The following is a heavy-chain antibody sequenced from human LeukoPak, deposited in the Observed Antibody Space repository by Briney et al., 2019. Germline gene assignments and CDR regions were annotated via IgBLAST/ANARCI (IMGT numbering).Heavy chain of an antibody. CDR1: GGTFSSYT. J-gene: IGHJ5*02. Sequence: SVKVSCKASGGTFSSYTISWVRQAPGQGLEWMGRIIPILSIANYAQKFQGRVTITADKSTSTAYMELSSLRSEDTAVYYCARSGCSSTSCYLHNWFDPWGQGTLVTVSS. CDR3: ARSGCSSTSCYLHNWFDP. V-gene: IGHV1-69*02. CDR2: IIPILSIA. D-gene: IGHD2-2*01.